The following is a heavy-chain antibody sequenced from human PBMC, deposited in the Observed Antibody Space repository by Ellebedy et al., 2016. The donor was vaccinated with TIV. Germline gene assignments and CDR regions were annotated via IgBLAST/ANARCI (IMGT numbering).Heavy chain of an antibody. J-gene: IGHJ6*02. Sequence: GESLKISCAASGVTLNRAWLNWVRQAPGKGLEWVASIKPGGSEKFYVDSVMGRFTISRDDADNSLHLQMNSLRAEDTALYDCARGNSLGVWGQGTTVTVSS. V-gene: IGHV3-7*03. CDR3: ARGNSLGV. CDR1: GVTLNRAW. D-gene: IGHD3-16*01. CDR2: IKPGGSEK.